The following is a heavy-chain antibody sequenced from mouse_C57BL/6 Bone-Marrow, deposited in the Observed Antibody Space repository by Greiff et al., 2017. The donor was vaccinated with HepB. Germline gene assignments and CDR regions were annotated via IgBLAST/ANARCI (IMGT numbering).Heavy chain of an antibody. Sequence: QVHVKQPGAELVKPGASVKMSCKASGYTFTSYWITWVKQRPGQGLEWIGMIHPNSGSTNYNEKFKSKATLTVDKSSSTAYMQLSSLTSEDSAVYYCATIPYWGQGTLVTVSA. V-gene: IGHV1-64*01. CDR3: ATIPY. CDR1: GYTFTSYW. CDR2: IHPNSGST. J-gene: IGHJ3*01.